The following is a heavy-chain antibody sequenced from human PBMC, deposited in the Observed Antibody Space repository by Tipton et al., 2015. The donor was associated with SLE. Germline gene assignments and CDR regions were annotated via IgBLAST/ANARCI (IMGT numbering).Heavy chain of an antibody. CDR2: IYHSGST. D-gene: IGHD3-10*01. CDR3: ARRGGGYHRTTDY. V-gene: IGHV4-38-2*02. J-gene: IGHJ4*02. CDR1: GYSISSGYY. Sequence: PGLVKPSETLSLTCTVSGYSISSGYYWGWIRQPPGKGLEWIGSIYHSGSTYYNPSLKSRVTISVDTSKNQFSLKLTSVTAADTAIYYCARRGGGYHRTTDYWGQGTLVTVSS.